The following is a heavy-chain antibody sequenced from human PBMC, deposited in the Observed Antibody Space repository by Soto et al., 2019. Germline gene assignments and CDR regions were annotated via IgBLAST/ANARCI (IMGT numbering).Heavy chain of an antibody. CDR1: GFTFFAYW. D-gene: IGHD4-17*01. CDR2: INSDGSHT. Sequence: EVQLVESGGGLVQPGGSLRLSCAASGFTFFAYWIHWVRQVPGKGLVWVSGINSDGSHTSYADSVRGRFTISRDNSKNTVYLQMNSLTAEDTAVYYCAKEGDYGDCAGENWFDSWGQGSLVTVSS. CDR3: AKEGDYGDCAGENWFDS. J-gene: IGHJ5*01. V-gene: IGHV3-74*01.